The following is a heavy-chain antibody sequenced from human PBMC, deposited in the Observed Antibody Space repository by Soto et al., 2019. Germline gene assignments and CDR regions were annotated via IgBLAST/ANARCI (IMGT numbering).Heavy chain of an antibody. Sequence: AVNVSYKASGGTFSSYAISWVRQAPGQGLDWMGGIIPIFGTANYAQKFQGRVTITADESTSTAYMKLSSLRSEDTAVYYCARDDGYSGYDFPDDFDICGQGTMVTVS. D-gene: IGHD5-12*01. CDR1: GGTFSSYA. CDR2: IIPIFGTA. CDR3: ARDDGYSGYDFPDDFDI. V-gene: IGHV1-69*13. J-gene: IGHJ3*02.